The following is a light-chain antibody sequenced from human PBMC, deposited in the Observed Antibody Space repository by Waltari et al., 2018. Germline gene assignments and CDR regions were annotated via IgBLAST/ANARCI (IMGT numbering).Light chain of an antibody. CDR2: GPS. Sequence: EIVMTQSPATMSVSPGERATLSCRASQSVSSNLAWYQQKPDQAPRLLIYGPSTRATGIPARFSGSGSGTEFTLTISSLQSEDFAVYYCQQYNNWPQTFGQGTKLEIK. CDR1: QSVSSN. J-gene: IGKJ2*01. V-gene: IGKV3D-15*01. CDR3: QQYNNWPQT.